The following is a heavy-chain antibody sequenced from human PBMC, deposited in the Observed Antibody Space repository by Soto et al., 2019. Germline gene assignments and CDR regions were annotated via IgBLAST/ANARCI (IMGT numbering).Heavy chain of an antibody. Sequence: QVQLQESGPGLVKPSGTLSLTCAVSGGSISSSNWWSWVRQPPGKGLEWIGEIYHSGSTNYNPTLKSRVTIEVDKSKNQFSLKLSSVTAADTAVYYCASRYSSSNYYYYCMDVWGQGTTVTVSS. J-gene: IGHJ6*02. CDR3: ASRYSSSNYYYYCMDV. D-gene: IGHD6-6*01. CDR2: IYHSGST. CDR1: GGSISSSNW. V-gene: IGHV4-4*02.